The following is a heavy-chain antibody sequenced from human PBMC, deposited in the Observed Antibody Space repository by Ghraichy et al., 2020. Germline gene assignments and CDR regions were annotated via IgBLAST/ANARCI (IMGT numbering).Heavy chain of an antibody. D-gene: IGHD1-1*01. CDR3: ARGSAYKSPRDHYYGLDA. V-gene: IGHV4-31*03. CDR2: IYKIGNI. Sequence: SETLSLTCTVYGGSMTNDNYFWSWLRQHPVNGLEWVGCIYKIGNIHYNPSLGSRLSIFVDTSENQFSLILRSLTAADTAVDYCARGSAYKSPRDHYYGLDAWGQGSTVTVSS. CDR1: GGSMTNDNYF. J-gene: IGHJ6*02.